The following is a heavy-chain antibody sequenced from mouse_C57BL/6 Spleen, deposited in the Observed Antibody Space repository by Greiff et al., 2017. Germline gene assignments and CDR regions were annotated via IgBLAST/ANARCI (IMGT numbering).Heavy chain of an antibody. V-gene: IGHV5-17*01. CDR1: GFTFSDYG. CDR2: ISRGSSTI. J-gene: IGHJ4*01. CDR3: ARPYGNYPYARDY. D-gene: IGHD2-1*01. Sequence: EVMLVESGGGLVKPGGSLKLSCAASGFTFSDYGMHWVRQAPEQGLEWVAYISRGSSTIYYADTVKGRFTISRDNAKNTLFLQMTSLRSEDTAMYYCARPYGNYPYARDYWGQGTSVTVSS.